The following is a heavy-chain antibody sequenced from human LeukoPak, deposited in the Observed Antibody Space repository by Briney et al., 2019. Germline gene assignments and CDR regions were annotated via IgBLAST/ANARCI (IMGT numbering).Heavy chain of an antibody. CDR2: IYYSGST. Sequence: SETLSLTCTVSGGSISSSSYYWGWIRQPPGKGLEWIGSIYYSGSTYYNPSLKSRVTISVDTSKNQFSLKLSSVTAADTAVYYCARDTIVGATKGTDYWGQGTLVTVSS. CDR3: ARDTIVGATKGTDY. J-gene: IGHJ4*02. V-gene: IGHV4-39*07. D-gene: IGHD1-26*01. CDR1: GGSISSSSYY.